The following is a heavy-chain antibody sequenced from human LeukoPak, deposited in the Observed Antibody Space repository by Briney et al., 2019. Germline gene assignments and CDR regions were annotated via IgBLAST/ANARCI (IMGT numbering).Heavy chain of an antibody. V-gene: IGHV4-34*01. CDR3: ARGSGHIVVVTAICCAFDI. J-gene: IGHJ3*02. CDR2: INHSGST. D-gene: IGHD2-21*02. Sequence: PSETLSLTCAVYGGSFSGYYWSWLRQPPGKGLEWIGEINHSGSTNYNPSLKSRVTISVDTSKNQFSLKLSSVTAADTAVYYCARGSGHIVVVTAICCAFDIWGQGTMVTASS. CDR1: GGSFSGYY.